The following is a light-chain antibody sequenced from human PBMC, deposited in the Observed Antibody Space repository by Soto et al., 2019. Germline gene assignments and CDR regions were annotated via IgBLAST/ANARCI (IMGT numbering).Light chain of an antibody. CDR1: QSLVHSDGNTY. CDR2: KIS. CDR3: MQATHSTWA. J-gene: IGKJ1*01. V-gene: IGKV2-24*01. Sequence: DIVLTQAPLSSPVTLGQPASISCRSSQSLVHSDGNTYLSWLHQRPGQPPRLLIYKISKRFSGVPDRFSSSGAGTDFTLTMTRVEAEDVGVYYCMQATHSTWAFGQGTKVEIK.